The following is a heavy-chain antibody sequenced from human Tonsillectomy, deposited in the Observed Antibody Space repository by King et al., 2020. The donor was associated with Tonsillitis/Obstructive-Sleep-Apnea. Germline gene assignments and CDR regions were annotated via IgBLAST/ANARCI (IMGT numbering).Heavy chain of an antibody. V-gene: IGHV3-21*01. J-gene: IGHJ6*03. CDR1: GFTFSSYS. CDR3: ARVNGKKSYYYMDV. Sequence: VQLVESGGGLVKPGGSLRLSCAASGFTFSSYSMNWVRQAPGKGLEWGSSISSSSSYIYYADSVKGRFTISRDNAKNSLYLQMNSLRAEDTAVYYFARVNGKKSYYYMDVWGKGTPGTVSS. D-gene: IGHD2-8*01. CDR2: ISSSSSYI.